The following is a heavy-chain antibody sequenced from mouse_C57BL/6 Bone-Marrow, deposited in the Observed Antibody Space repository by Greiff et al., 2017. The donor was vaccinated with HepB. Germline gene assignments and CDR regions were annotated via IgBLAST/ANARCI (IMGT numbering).Heavy chain of an antibody. V-gene: IGHV1-15*01. CDR1: GYTFTDYE. Sequence: VQLQQSGAELVRPGASVTLSCKASGYTFTDYEMHWVKQTPVHGLEWIGAIDPETGGTAYNQKFKGKAILTADKSSSTAYMELRSLTSEDSAGYYCTREDGDYVGYYAMDYWGQGTSVTVSS. CDR2: IDPETGGT. CDR3: TREDGDYVGYYAMDY. D-gene: IGHD2-13*01. J-gene: IGHJ4*01.